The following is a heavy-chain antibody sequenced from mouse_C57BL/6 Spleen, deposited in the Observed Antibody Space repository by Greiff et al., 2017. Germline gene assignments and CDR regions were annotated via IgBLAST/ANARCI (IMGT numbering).Heavy chain of an antibody. CDR3: ARETGWYFDV. CDR1: GYAFTNYL. J-gene: IGHJ1*03. CDR2: INPGSGGT. V-gene: IGHV1-54*01. Sequence: QDQLQQSGAELVRPGTSVKVSCKASGYAFTNYLIEWVKQRPGQGLEWIGVINPGSGGTNYNEKFKGKATLTADKSSSTAYMQLSSLTSEDAAVYFCARETGWYFDVWGTGTTVTVSS.